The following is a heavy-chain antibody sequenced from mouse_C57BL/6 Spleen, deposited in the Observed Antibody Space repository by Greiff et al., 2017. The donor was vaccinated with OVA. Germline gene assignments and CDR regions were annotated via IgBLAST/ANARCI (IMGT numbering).Heavy chain of an antibody. J-gene: IGHJ3*01. V-gene: IGHV1-69*01. CDR3: ARWGYYDDDETWFAY. D-gene: IGHD2-4*01. Sequence: QVQLQQPGAELVMPGASVKLSCKASGYTFTSYWMHWVKQRPGQGLEWIGEIDPSDSYTNYNQKFKGKSTLTVDKSSSTAYMQLSSLTSEDSAVYYCARWGYYDDDETWFAYWGQGTLVTVSA. CDR1: GYTFTSYW. CDR2: IDPSDSYT.